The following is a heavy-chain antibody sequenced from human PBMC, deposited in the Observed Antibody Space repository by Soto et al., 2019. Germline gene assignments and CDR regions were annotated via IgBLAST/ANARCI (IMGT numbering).Heavy chain of an antibody. Sequence: HPGGSLRLSCAVSGFTFSAYWMHWVRQVPGKGLTWVSRISDDGSTATYADSVKGRFVISRDNAKNSLYLEMNTLRVDDSGLYYCARGPRVSSTGTGAHWGRGTLVTVSS. CDR3: ARGPRVSSTGTGAH. V-gene: IGHV3-74*01. CDR1: GFTFSAYW. CDR2: ISDDGSTA. D-gene: IGHD1-1*01. J-gene: IGHJ4*02.